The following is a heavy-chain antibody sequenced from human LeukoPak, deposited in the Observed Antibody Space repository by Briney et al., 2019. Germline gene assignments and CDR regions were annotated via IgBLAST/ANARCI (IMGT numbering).Heavy chain of an antibody. D-gene: IGHD3-10*01. V-gene: IGHV3-33*01. CDR2: IWYDGSNK. CDR3: AREMAAWFGEPRALLY. Sequence: GGSLRLSCAASGFTFSSYGMHWVRQATGKGLEWVAVIWYDGSNKYYADSVKGRFTISRDNSKNTLYLQMNSLRAEDTAVYYCAREMAAWFGEPRALLYWGQGTPVTVSS. J-gene: IGHJ4*02. CDR1: GFTFSSYG.